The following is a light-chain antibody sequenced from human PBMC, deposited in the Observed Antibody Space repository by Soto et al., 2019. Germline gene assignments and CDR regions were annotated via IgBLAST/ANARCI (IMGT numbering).Light chain of an antibody. V-gene: IGLV2-14*03. CDR3: SSYTSRSTHV. J-gene: IGLJ1*01. CDR1: SSDVGGYNF. CDR2: DVN. Sequence: QSALTQPASVSGSPGQSITISCTGTSSDVGGYNFVSWYQQHPGKVPKLMIFDVNSRPSGVSDRFSGSKSGNTASLTISGLQGEDEGDYYCSSYTSRSTHVFGSGTKLTVL.